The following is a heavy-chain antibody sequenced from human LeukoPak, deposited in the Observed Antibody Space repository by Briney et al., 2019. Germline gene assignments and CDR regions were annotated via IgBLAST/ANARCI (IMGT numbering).Heavy chain of an antibody. V-gene: IGHV1-18*01. J-gene: IGHJ4*02. Sequence: ASVKVSCKASGYTFTSYGISWVRQAPGQGLEWMGWISAYNGNKNYAQKLQGRVTMTTDTSTSTAYKELRGLRSDDTAVYYCARGQSEQQLDYWGQGTLVTVSS. D-gene: IGHD6-13*01. CDR2: ISAYNGNK. CDR3: ARGQSEQQLDY. CDR1: GYTFTSYG.